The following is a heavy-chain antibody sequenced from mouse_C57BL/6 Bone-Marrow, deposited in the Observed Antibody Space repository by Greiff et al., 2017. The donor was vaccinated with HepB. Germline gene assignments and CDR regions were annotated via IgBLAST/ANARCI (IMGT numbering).Heavy chain of an antibody. J-gene: IGHJ3*01. Sequence: QVQLQQSGAELARPGASVKLSCKASGYTFTSYGISWVKQRTGQGPEWIGEIYPRSGNTYYNEKFKGKATLTADKSSSTAYMELRSLTSEDSAVYFCARPPRQLRLWFAYWGQGTLVTVSA. V-gene: IGHV1-81*01. CDR1: GYTFTSYG. D-gene: IGHD3-2*02. CDR3: ARPPRQLRLWFAY. CDR2: IYPRSGNT.